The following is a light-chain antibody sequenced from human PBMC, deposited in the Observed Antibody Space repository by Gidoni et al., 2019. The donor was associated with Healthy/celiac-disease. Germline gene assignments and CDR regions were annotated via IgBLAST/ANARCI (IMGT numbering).Light chain of an antibody. J-gene: IGKJ1*01. V-gene: IGKV1-27*01. CDR3: QKYNSALGGT. Sequence: DIQMTQSPSSLSASVGDSVTITCRASQGISNYLAWYQQKPGKVPKLLIYAASTVQSGVPSRFSGSGSGTDFTLTISSLQPEDVATYYCQKYNSALGGTFGQGTKVEIK. CDR2: AAS. CDR1: QGISNY.